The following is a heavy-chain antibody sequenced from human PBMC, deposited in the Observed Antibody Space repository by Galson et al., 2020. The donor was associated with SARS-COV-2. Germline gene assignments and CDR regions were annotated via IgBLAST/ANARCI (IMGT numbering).Heavy chain of an antibody. D-gene: IGHD4-4*01. V-gene: IGHV3-23*01. Sequence: GGSLRLSCEASKFTFTAYAMSWVRQAPGKGLEWVAAISPALDRTDYADSVKGRFIISRDNPQSTIYLQMNSLRPDDTAVYYCGPHDYSSFGYWGQGTLVTVSS. CDR1: KFTFTAYA. CDR3: GPHDYSSFGY. J-gene: IGHJ4*02. CDR2: ISPALDRT.